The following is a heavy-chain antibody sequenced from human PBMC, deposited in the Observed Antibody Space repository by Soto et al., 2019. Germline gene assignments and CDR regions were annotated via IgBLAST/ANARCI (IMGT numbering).Heavy chain of an antibody. CDR2: IYPGDSDT. J-gene: IGHJ4*02. CDR1: GYSFTSYW. Sequence: GESLKISCKGSGYSFTSYWIGWVRQMPGKGLEWMGIIYPGDSDTRYSPSFQGQVTISADKSISTAYLQWSSLKASDTAMYYCARRDRFNSSGWYVPSFDYWGQGTLVTVSS. V-gene: IGHV5-51*01. D-gene: IGHD6-19*01. CDR3: ARRDRFNSSGWYVPSFDY.